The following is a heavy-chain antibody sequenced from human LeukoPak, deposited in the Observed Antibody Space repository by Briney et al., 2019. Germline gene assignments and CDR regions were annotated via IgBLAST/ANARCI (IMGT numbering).Heavy chain of an antibody. D-gene: IGHD1-26*01. V-gene: IGHV4-34*01. CDR2: VNPSGNT. J-gene: IGHJ4*02. CDR3: ARGVFDGSYFAC. CDR1: GGSFSVYD. Sequence: SETLSLTCAVHGGSFSVYDWHWIRQPPGKGLEWIGEVNPSGNTNYNPSLKSRVTISVDTSKNQFSLNLSSVTAADTAVYYCARGVFDGSYFACWGQGTLVTVSS.